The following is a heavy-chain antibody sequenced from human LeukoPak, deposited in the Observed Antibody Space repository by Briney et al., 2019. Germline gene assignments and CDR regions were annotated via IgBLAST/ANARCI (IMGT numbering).Heavy chain of an antibody. Sequence: PGGSLRLSCAASGFTFSSYSMNWVRQAPGKGLEWVSSISSSSSYIYYADSVKGRFTISRDNAKNSLYLQMNSLRAEDTAVYYCARGGMATIPLFDYWGQGTLVTVSS. V-gene: IGHV3-21*01. CDR3: ARGGMATIPLFDY. D-gene: IGHD5-24*01. J-gene: IGHJ4*02. CDR1: GFTFSSYS. CDR2: ISSSSSYI.